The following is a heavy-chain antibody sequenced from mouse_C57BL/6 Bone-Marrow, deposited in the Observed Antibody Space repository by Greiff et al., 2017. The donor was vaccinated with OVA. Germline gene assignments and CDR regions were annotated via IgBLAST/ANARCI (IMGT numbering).Heavy chain of an antibody. J-gene: IGHJ1*03. Sequence: QVQLQQSGAELARPGASVKLSCKASGYTLTSYGISWVKQRPGQGLEWIGEIYPRSGNTYYNEKFKGKATLTADKSSSTAYMELRSLTSEDYAVCNCAQSQNFEGWGRGTAVTVSS. CDR1: GYTLTSYG. CDR3: AQSQNFEG. CDR2: IYPRSGNT. V-gene: IGHV1-81*01.